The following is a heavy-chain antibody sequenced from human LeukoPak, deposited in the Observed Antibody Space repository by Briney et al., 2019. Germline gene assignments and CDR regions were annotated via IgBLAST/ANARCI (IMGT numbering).Heavy chain of an antibody. J-gene: IGHJ4*02. Sequence: GGSLRLSCAASGFTFSSYAMHWVRQAPGKGLEWVAVISYDGSNKYYADSVKGRFTISRDNSKNTLYLQMNSLRAEDTAVYYCARASGRAYFDYWGQGTLVTVSP. CDR2: ISYDGSNK. D-gene: IGHD3-10*01. V-gene: IGHV3-30-3*01. CDR3: ARASGRAYFDY. CDR1: GFTFSSYA.